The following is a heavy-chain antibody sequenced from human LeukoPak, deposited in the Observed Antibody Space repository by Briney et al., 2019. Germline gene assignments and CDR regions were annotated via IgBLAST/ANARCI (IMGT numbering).Heavy chain of an antibody. J-gene: IGHJ4*02. CDR1: GFTFTSYA. CDR2: ISGSGGST. CDR3: AKAGHSSGWIVRGQPDY. Sequence: HSGGSLRLSCAASGFTFTSYAMSWVRQAPGKGLEWVSAISGSGGSTYYADSVKGRFTISRDNSKNTLYLQMNSLRAEDTAVYYCAKAGHSSGWIVRGQPDYWGQGTLVTVSS. D-gene: IGHD6-19*01. V-gene: IGHV3-23*01.